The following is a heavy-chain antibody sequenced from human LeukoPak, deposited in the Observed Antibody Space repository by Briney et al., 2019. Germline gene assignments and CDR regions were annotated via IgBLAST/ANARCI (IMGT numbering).Heavy chain of an antibody. CDR2: ISGSGGST. V-gene: IGHV3-23*01. CDR1: GFTFSSYA. J-gene: IGHJ4*02. D-gene: IGHD5-18*01. CDR3: AKQIGPYSYGSGYYDY. Sequence: GGSLRLSCAASGFTFSSYAMGWVRQAPGKGLEWVSAISGSGGSTYYVDSVKGRFTISRDKSKNTLDLQMNSLRAEDTAVYYCAKQIGPYSYGSGYYDYWGQGTLVTVSS.